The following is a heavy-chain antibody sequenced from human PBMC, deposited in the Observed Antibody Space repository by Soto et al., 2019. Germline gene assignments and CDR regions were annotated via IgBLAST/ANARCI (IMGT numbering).Heavy chain of an antibody. J-gene: IGHJ5*02. CDR2: IDPSDSYT. V-gene: IGHV5-10-1*01. CDR3: ARHLPHPGWFDP. CDR1: GYSFTSYW. Sequence: PGESLKISCXGSGYSFTSYWISWVRQMPGKGLEWMGRIDPSDSYTNYSPSFQGHVTISADKSISTAYLQWSSLKASDTAMYYCARHLPHPGWFDPWGQGTLVTVSS.